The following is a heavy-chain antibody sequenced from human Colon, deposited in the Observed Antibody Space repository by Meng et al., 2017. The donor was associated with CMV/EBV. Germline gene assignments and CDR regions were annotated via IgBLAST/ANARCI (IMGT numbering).Heavy chain of an antibody. CDR3: GRGGGDADFNGYGLGV. J-gene: IGHJ6*04. V-gene: IGHV3-30*04. Sequence: GGSLCLSCATSGFTFSSHSVRWVRQAPGKGLEWVAVLSNIGGTKFYAYSVKGRFSIARENYENTLFLEMNMLRAEDTAVYCCGRGGGDADFNGYGLGVWGKGTTVTVSS. D-gene: IGHD2-8*01. CDR2: LSNIGGTK. CDR1: GFTFSSHS.